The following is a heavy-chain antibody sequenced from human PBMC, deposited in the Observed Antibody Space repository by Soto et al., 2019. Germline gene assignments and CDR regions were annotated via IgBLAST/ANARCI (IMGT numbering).Heavy chain of an antibody. J-gene: IGHJ6*02. CDR2: ISRSGSTI. CDR1: GFTFGTYE. CDR3: AREPSLSSTSYLSYYYGMDV. Sequence: ESGGGLVQPGGSLRLSCAASGFTFGTYEMNWVRQAPGKGLEWVSYISRSGSTIYYADSVKGRFTISRDNAKNSLYLQLNSLRAEDTAVYYCAREPSLSSTSYLSYYYGMDVWGQGTTVTGSS. D-gene: IGHD6-6*01. V-gene: IGHV3-48*03.